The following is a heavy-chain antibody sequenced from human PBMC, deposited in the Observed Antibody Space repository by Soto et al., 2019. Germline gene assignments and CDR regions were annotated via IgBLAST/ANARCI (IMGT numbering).Heavy chain of an antibody. J-gene: IGHJ5*02. V-gene: IGHV4-30-4*01. CDR1: GGSISSGDYY. Sequence: QVQLQESGPGLVKPSQTLSLTCTVSGGSISSGDYYWSWIRQPPEKGLEWIGYIYYSGSTYYNPSLKSRVTISVDTSKNQFSLKLSSVTAADTAVYYCATGVVSGGPVVWFDPWGQGTLVTVSS. CDR3: ATGVVSGGPVVWFDP. CDR2: IYYSGST. D-gene: IGHD3-16*01.